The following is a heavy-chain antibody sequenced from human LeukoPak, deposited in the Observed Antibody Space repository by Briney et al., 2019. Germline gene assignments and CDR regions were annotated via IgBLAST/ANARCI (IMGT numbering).Heavy chain of an antibody. CDR2: ISSSSSYI. CDR3: ARAPLGYCSGGSCYDLDY. V-gene: IGHV3-21*01. D-gene: IGHD2-15*01. J-gene: IGHJ4*02. CDR1: GFTFSSYS. Sequence: PGGSLRLSCAASGFTFSSYSMNWVRQAPGKGLEWVSSISSSSSYIYYADSVKGRFTISKDNAKNSLYLQMNSLRAEDTAVYYCARAPLGYCSGGSCYDLDYWGQGTLVTVSS.